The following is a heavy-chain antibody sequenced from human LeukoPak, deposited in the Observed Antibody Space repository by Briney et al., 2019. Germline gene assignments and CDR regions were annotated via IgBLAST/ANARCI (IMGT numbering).Heavy chain of an antibody. D-gene: IGHD6-19*01. CDR1: GFNFGSDA. CDR2: IWYDGSND. V-gene: IGHV3-33*01. J-gene: IGHJ4*02. Sequence: GGSLRLSCTASGFNFGSDAMHWVRQAPGKGLEWVAFIWYDGSNDHYADSVKGRFTISRDNSKNTVCLQMNSLRVEDTAVYYCARDQSGSGWSLNNWGQGTLVTVSS. CDR3: ARDQSGSGWSLNN.